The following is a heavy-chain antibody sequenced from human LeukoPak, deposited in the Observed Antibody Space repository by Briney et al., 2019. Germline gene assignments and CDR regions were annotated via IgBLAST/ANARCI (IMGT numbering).Heavy chain of an antibody. Sequence: GGSLRLSCAASGFTFSNYWMHWVRQVPGKGLVWVSRIKSDGSRTDYADSVKGRFTISRDNAKNTLYLQMNSLRAEDTAVYYCARELPFDYWGQGTLVTVSS. D-gene: IGHD2-15*01. CDR3: ARELPFDY. CDR1: GFTFSNYW. CDR2: IKSDGSRT. J-gene: IGHJ4*02. V-gene: IGHV3-74*01.